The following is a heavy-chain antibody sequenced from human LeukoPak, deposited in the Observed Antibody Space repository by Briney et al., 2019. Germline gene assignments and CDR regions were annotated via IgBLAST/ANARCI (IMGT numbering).Heavy chain of an antibody. D-gene: IGHD3-10*01. Sequence: PGGSLRLSCAASGFTVSDNYMSWVRQAPGKGLEWVSVIYSGGTTYYADSVKGRFTISRDNSKNTLHLQMSGLRAEDTAVYYCARNSFRVNTHYFYGMDVWGQGTMVTVSS. CDR3: ARNSFRVNTHYFYGMDV. J-gene: IGHJ6*02. V-gene: IGHV3-53*01. CDR1: GFTVSDNY. CDR2: IYSGGTT.